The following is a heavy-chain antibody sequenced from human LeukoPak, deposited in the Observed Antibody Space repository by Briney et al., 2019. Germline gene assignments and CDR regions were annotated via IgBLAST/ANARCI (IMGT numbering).Heavy chain of an antibody. D-gene: IGHD1-26*01. CDR3: ATIGGVVGATNFDY. Sequence: SQTLSLTXTVSGGSISSGDYYWSRIRQPPGKGLEWIVYIYYSGSTYYNPSLKSRVTISVDTSKNQFSLKLSSVTAADTAVYYCATIGGVVGATNFDYWGQGTLVTVSS. CDR2: IYYSGST. V-gene: IGHV4-30-4*08. J-gene: IGHJ4*02. CDR1: GGSISSGDYY.